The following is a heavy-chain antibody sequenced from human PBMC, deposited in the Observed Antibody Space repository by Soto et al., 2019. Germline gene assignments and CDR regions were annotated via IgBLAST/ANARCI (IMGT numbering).Heavy chain of an antibody. V-gene: IGHV4-30-4*01. CDR1: GGSIRSGDYY. D-gene: IGHD3-10*01. CDR2: IYYSGTT. J-gene: IGHJ4*02. Sequence: SETLSLTCIVSGGSIRSGDYYWTWIRQPPGKGLEWIGNIYYSGTTSYNPSLKSRVTISVDTSKNEISLKLTSVTAADTAVYCCARNLITLFRGISRDYFAYWGQGSPVTVSS. CDR3: ARNLITLFRGISRDYFAY.